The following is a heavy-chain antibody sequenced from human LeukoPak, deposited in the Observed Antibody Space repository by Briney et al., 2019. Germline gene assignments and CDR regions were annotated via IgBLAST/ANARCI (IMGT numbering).Heavy chain of an antibody. Sequence: ASVKVSCKASGGTFSSYDISWVRQAPGQGLEWMGRIIPILGIANYTQKFQGRVTITADKSTSTAYMELSSLRSEDTAVYYCARIPAYSSGWHFGDYWGQGTLVTVSS. CDR3: ARIPAYSSGWHFGDY. J-gene: IGHJ4*02. CDR2: IIPILGIA. CDR1: GGTFSSYD. V-gene: IGHV1-69*04. D-gene: IGHD6-19*01.